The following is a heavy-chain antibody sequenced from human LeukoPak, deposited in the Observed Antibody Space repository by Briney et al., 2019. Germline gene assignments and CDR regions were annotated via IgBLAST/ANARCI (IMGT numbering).Heavy chain of an antibody. V-gene: IGHV1-18*01. J-gene: IGHJ3*02. CDR3: ASLKNYYDSSGYLVTDAFDI. Sequence: GSVKVSCKASGYTFTSYGISWVRQAPGQGLEWMGWISAYNGNTNYAQKLQGRVTMTTDTSTSTAYMELRSLKSDDTAVYYCASLKNYYDSSGYLVTDAFDIWGQGTMVTVSS. CDR1: GYTFTSYG. CDR2: ISAYNGNT. D-gene: IGHD3-22*01.